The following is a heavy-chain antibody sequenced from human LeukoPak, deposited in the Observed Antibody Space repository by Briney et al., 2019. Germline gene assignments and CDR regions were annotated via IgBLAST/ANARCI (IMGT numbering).Heavy chain of an antibody. D-gene: IGHD1-26*01. V-gene: IGHV4-39*07. J-gene: IGHJ4*02. CDR1: GGSISSSSYY. CDR2: IYYSGST. Sequence: SETLSLTCTVSGGSISSSSYYWGWIRQPPGKRLEWIESIYYSGSTYYNPSLKSRVTISVDTSKNQFSLKLSSVTAADTAVYYCARVGSVGARRVDYWGQGTLVTVSS. CDR3: ARVGSVGARRVDY.